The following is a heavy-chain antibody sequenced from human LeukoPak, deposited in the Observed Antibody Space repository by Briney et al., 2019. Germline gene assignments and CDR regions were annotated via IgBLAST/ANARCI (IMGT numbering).Heavy chain of an antibody. Sequence: KPSETLSLTCAVYGGSFSGYYWSWIRQPPGKGLEWIGEINHSGSTYYNPSLKSRVTISVDTSKNQFSLKLSSVTAADTAVYYCARHPDNRWLQLPHFDYWGQGTLVTVSS. CDR3: ARHPDNRWLQLPHFDY. V-gene: IGHV4-34*01. D-gene: IGHD5-24*01. J-gene: IGHJ4*02. CDR1: GGSFSGYY. CDR2: INHSGST.